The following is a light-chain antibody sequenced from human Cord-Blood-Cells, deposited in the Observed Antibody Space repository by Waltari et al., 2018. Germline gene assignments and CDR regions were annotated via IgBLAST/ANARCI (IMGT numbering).Light chain of an antibody. J-gene: IGKJ5*01. V-gene: IGKV3-20*01. CDR3: QQYGSSPPIT. CDR2: GAS. Sequence: DIVLTQSPGTLSLSPGERAIPSCRASQSVSSSYLAWHQQKPGQAPRLLIYGASSRATGIPDRFSGSGSGTDFTLTISRLEPEDFAVYYCQQYGSSPPITFGQGTRLEIK. CDR1: QSVSSSY.